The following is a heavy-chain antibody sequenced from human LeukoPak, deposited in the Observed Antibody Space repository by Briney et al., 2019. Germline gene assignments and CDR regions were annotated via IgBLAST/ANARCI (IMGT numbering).Heavy chain of an antibody. CDR1: GGSFSSYY. CDR3: ARGPSSGWSIDY. V-gene: IGHV4-34*01. D-gene: IGHD6-19*01. CDR2: INHGRST. Sequence: ASETLSLXCAVYGGSFSSYYWSWIRQPPGKGLEWIGEINHGRSTYYNPSLKSRVTISVDTSKNQFSLKLSSVTAADTAVYYCARGPSSGWSIDYWGQGTLVTVSS. J-gene: IGHJ4*02.